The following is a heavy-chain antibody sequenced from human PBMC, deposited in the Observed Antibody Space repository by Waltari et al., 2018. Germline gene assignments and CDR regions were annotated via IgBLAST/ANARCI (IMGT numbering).Heavy chain of an antibody. CDR1: GGSLRGYY. CDR3: VRLEDCTGPGGNCYSGAPFAVDV. V-gene: IGHV4-34*01. CDR2: INHSQNS. Sequence: QVHLQQWGAGLLRPSETLSLICAVYGGSLRGYYWGWISPPPGKGVEWIGEINHSQNSNYNPSLRSRVHMSIDTSQNQFSLQLTSVTAADTGVYYCVRLEDCTGPGGNCYSGAPFAVDVWGQGTTVTVPS. D-gene: IGHD2-8*02. J-gene: IGHJ6*02.